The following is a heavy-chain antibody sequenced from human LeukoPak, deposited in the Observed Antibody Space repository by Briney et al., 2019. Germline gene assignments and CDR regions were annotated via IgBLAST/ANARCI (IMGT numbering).Heavy chain of an antibody. CDR2: IYTSGST. D-gene: IGHD2-2*01. Sequence: SETLSLTCTVSGGSISSGSYYWSWIRQPAGKGLGWIGRIYTSGSTNYNPSLKSRVTISVDTSKNQFSLKLSSVTAADTAVYYCASEVVPAANYYYYYYMDVWGKGTTVTVSS. CDR1: GGSISSGSYY. CDR3: ASEVVPAANYYYYYYMDV. J-gene: IGHJ6*03. V-gene: IGHV4-61*02.